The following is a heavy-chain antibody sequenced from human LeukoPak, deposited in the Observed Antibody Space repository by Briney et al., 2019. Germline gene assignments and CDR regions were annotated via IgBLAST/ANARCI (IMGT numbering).Heavy chain of an antibody. CDR1: GGSFSGYY. CDR2: INHSGST. Sequence: SETLSLTCAVYGGSFSGYYWSWIRQPPGKGLEWIGEINHSGSTNYNPSLKSRVTISVDTSKNQFSLKLSSVTAADTAVYYCARKFLRYFDWLLPSTTGYTDVWGKGTTVTVSS. D-gene: IGHD3-9*01. CDR3: ARKFLRYFDWLLPSTTGYTDV. J-gene: IGHJ6*03. V-gene: IGHV4-34*01.